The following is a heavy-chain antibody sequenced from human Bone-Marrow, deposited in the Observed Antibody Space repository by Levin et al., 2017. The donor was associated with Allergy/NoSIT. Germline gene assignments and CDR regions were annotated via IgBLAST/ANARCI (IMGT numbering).Heavy chain of an antibody. CDR1: GGSISSGGNS. D-gene: IGHD5-12*01. CDR3: ARSDYSGYDFFFDY. V-gene: IGHV4-30-2*01. CDR2: MYHSGGT. J-gene: IGHJ4*02. Sequence: PSETLSLTCAVSGGSISSGGNSWSWIRQPPGTGLEWIGYMYHSGGTYYNPSLKSRVSISVDRSKNQFSLKLTSVTAADTAVYFCARSDYSGYDFFFDYWGQGTLVTVSS.